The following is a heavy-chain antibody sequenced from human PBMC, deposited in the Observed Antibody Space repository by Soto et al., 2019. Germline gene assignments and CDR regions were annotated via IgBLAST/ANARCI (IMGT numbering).Heavy chain of an antibody. CDR2: ISWNSGSI. V-gene: IGHV3-9*01. J-gene: IGHJ4*02. D-gene: IGHD3-22*01. Sequence: PGGSLRLSCAASGFTFDDYAMHWVRQAPGKGLEWVSGISWNSGSIGYADSVKGRFTISRDNAKNSLYLQMNSLRAEDTALHYCAKDIGYYYDSSGYNYFDYWGQGTLVTVSS. CDR1: GFTFDDYA. CDR3: AKDIGYYYDSSGYNYFDY.